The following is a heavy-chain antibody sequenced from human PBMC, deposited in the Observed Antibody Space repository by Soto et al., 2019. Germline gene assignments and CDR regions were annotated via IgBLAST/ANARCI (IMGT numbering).Heavy chain of an antibody. CDR2: VYYSGSS. Sequence: TLSLTCPVSGDSISGGASFWSWIRQPPGKGLEWIANVYYSGSSYYNPSLKSRLTISVDTTKNQFSLQLKSMTAADTAVYYCAKLSCTSSTCYFPGWFDPWGQGTLVTVSS. V-gene: IGHV4-31*03. CDR1: GDSISGGASF. D-gene: IGHD2-2*01. J-gene: IGHJ5*02. CDR3: AKLSCTSSTCYFPGWFDP.